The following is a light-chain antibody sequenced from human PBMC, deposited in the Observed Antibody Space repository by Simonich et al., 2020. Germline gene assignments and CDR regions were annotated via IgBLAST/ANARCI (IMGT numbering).Light chain of an antibody. CDR2: DVS. Sequence: QSALTQPASVSGSPGQSITISCTGTSSAVGSYNLVSWYQQHPGKAPKLMIYDVSKRPSGVSKRFSGSKSGNTASLTISGLQAEDEADYYCSSYTSSSTLVFGGGTKLTVL. V-gene: IGLV2-14*02. CDR3: SSYTSSSTLV. J-gene: IGLJ2*01. CDR1: SSAVGSYNL.